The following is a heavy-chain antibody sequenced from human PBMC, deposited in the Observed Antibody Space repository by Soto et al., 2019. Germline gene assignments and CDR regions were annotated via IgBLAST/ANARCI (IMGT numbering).Heavy chain of an antibody. CDR1: GYTFTSYD. CDR2: MNPNSGNT. Sequence: ASVKVSCKASGYTFTSYDINWVRQATGQGLEWMGWMNPNSGNTGYAQKFQGRVTMTRNTSISTAYMELSSLRSEDTAVYYCARGGMTLYYYHGMDVWGQGTTVTVSS. J-gene: IGHJ6*02. CDR3: ARGGMTLYYYHGMDV. V-gene: IGHV1-8*01.